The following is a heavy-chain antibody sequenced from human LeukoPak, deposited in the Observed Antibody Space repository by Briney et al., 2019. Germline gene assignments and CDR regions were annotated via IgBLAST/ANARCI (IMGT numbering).Heavy chain of an antibody. CDR3: ARHGVQGIVVVTASFDY. J-gene: IGHJ4*02. CDR2: IYPGDSDT. D-gene: IGHD2-21*02. CDR1: GYTFTNYW. V-gene: IGHV5-51*01. Sequence: GESLKISYRGSGYTFTNYWIGWVRQMPGKGLEWMGIIYPGDSDTRYSPSFQGQVTISADKSISTAYLQWRSLKASDTAMYYCARHGVQGIVVVTASFDYWGQGTLVTVSS.